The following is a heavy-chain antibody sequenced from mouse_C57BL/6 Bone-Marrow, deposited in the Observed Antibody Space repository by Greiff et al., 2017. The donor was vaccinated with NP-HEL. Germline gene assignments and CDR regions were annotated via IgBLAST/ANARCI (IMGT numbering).Heavy chain of an antibody. CDR3: ALNLACFAY. J-gene: IGHJ3*01. CDR1: GYTFTSYW. CDR2: IYPGSGST. D-gene: IGHD1-3*01. Sequence: QVQLQQPGAELVKPGASVKMSCKASGYTFTSYWITWVKQRPGQGLEWIGEIYPGSGSTNYNENFKSKATLTVDTASSTAYMRLSSLTSEDSAVYYGALNLACFAYWGQGTLVTVSA. V-gene: IGHV1-55*01.